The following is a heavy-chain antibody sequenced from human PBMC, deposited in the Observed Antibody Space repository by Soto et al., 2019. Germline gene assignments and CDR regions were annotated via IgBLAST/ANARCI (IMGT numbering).Heavy chain of an antibody. CDR3: AREVVVAATYFDY. CDR1: GGSISSGGYY. D-gene: IGHD2-15*01. Sequence: LTGTVSGGSISSGGYYWSWIRQHPGKGLEWIGYIYYSGSTYYNPSLKSRVTISVDTSKNQFSLKLSSVTAADTAVYYCAREVVVAATYFDYWGQGTLVTVSS. J-gene: IGHJ4*02. CDR2: IYYSGST. V-gene: IGHV4-31*03.